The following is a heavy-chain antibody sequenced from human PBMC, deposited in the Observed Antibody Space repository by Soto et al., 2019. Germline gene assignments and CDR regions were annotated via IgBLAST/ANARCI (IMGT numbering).Heavy chain of an antibody. CDR3: ARRGAIAARAFDY. J-gene: IGHJ4*02. V-gene: IGHV4-34*01. D-gene: IGHD6-6*01. CDR1: GGSFSGYY. CDR2: INHSGST. Sequence: PSETLSLTCAVYGGSFSGYYWSWIRQPPGKGLEWIGEINHSGSTNYNPSLKSRVTISVDTSKNQFSLKLSSVTAADTAVYYCARRGAIAARAFDYWGRGTLVTVSS.